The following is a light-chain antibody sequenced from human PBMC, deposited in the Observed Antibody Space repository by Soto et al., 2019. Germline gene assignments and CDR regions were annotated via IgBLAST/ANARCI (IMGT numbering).Light chain of an antibody. V-gene: IGLV2-14*01. CDR1: SSDIGGYNF. Sequence: QSALTQPASVSASPGQSITISCTGTSSDIGGYNFVSWYQHHPGKAPKLMIYEVNNRPSGVSSRFSGSKSGNTASLTISGLQTEDEADYYCSSFTTSSTLVVFGGGTKLTVL. J-gene: IGLJ2*01. CDR3: SSFTTSSTLVV. CDR2: EVN.